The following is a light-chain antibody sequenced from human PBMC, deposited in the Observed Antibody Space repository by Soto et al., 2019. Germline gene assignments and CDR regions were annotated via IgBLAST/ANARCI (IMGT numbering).Light chain of an antibody. CDR2: AAS. J-gene: IGKJ2*03. V-gene: IGKV1-39*01. CDR3: QQSYSPLNS. CDR1: QSINKY. Sequence: DIQMTQSPSSLSASVGDRVTITCRASQSINKYVNWYQQVPGKAPKLLIYAASNLQGGVPSRFSGGGSGTDFTLTISSLQPADVVTYYCQQSYSPLNSFGQGTKLE.